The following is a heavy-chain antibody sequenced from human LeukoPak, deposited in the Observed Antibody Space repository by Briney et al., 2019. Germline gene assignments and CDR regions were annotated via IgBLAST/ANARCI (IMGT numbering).Heavy chain of an antibody. CDR3: ARDLGMGYFDH. D-gene: IGHD3-3*01. Sequence: GGSLRLSCAASGFTFSDFSINWVRQAPGKGLEWVAVISYDGSDKYYADSVKGRSTVSRDDSKNTLFLQMNSLRAEDTAIYYCARDLGMGYFDHWGQGTLVTVSS. V-gene: IGHV3-30-3*01. J-gene: IGHJ4*02. CDR1: GFTFSDFS. CDR2: ISYDGSDK.